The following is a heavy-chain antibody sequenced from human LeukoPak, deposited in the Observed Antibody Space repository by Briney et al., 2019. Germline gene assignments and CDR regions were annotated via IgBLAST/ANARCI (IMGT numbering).Heavy chain of an antibody. CDR2: MNPNSGNT. J-gene: IGHJ3*02. Sequence: GASVKVSCKASGYTFTSYDINWVRQATGQGLEWMGWMNPNSGNTGYAQKFQGRVTMTRNTSISTAYMELSSLRSEDTAVYYCAKTKGYHGSGRSDSFDIWGLGTMVTVSS. CDR3: AKTKGYHGSGRSDSFDI. V-gene: IGHV1-8*01. CDR1: GYTFTSYD. D-gene: IGHD3-10*01.